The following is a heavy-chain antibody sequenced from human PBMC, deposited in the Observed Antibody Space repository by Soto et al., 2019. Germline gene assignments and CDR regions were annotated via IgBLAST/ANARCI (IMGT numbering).Heavy chain of an antibody. CDR2: IYYSGST. J-gene: IGHJ4*02. D-gene: IGHD6-6*01. CDR1: GGSISSGGYY. CDR3: ARVLDSSSCYFDY. Sequence: SETLSLTCTVSGGSISSGGYYWSWIRQHPGKGLEWIGYIYYSGSTYYNPSLKSRVTISVDTSKNQFSLKLSSVTAADAAVYYCARVLDSSSCYFDYWGQGTLVTVSS. V-gene: IGHV4-31*03.